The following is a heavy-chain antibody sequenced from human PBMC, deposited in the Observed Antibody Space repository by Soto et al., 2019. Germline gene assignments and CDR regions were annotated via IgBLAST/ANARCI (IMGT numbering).Heavy chain of an antibody. V-gene: IGHV4-31*03. CDR3: ARVTITMVRGVILDY. Sequence: SETLSLTCTVSGGSISSGGYYWSWIRQHPGKGLEWIGYLYSSASTYYNPSLKSRVTISVDTSKNQFSLKLSSGTAADTAVYYCARVTITMVRGVILDYWGQGTLVTVSS. D-gene: IGHD3-10*01. J-gene: IGHJ4*02. CDR2: LYSSAST. CDR1: GGSISSGGYY.